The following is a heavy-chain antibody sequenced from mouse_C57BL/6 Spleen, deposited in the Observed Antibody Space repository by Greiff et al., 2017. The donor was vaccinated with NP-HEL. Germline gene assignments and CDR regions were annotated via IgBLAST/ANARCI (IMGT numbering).Heavy chain of an antibody. CDR2: ILPGSGST. V-gene: IGHV1-9*01. CDR1: GYTFTGYW. Sequence: VQLQQSGAELMKPGASVKLSCKATGYTFTGYWIEWVKQRPGHGLEWIGEILPGSGSTNYNEKFKGKATFTADTSSNTAYMQLSSLTTEDSAIYYCARREFITTVVATDFDVWGTGTTVTVSS. CDR3: ARREFITTVVATDFDV. J-gene: IGHJ1*03. D-gene: IGHD1-1*01.